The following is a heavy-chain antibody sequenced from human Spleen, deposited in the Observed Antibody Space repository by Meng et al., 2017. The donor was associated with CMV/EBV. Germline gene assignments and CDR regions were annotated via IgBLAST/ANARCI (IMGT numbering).Heavy chain of an antibody. V-gene: IGHV4-34*01. J-gene: IGHJ4*02. D-gene: IGHD3-16*01. CDR2: INHSGST. CDR3: ARWELGAFFDY. Sequence: LPCAVYGGSFSGYYWSWIRQPPGKGLEWIGEINHSGSTNYNPSLKSRVTISVDTSKNQFSLKLTSVTAADTAVYYCARWELGAFFDYWGQGTLVTVSS. CDR1: GGSFSGYY.